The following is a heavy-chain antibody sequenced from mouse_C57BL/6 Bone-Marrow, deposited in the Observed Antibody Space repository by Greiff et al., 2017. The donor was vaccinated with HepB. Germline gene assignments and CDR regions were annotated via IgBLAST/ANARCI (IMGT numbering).Heavy chain of an antibody. CDR2: ISDGGSYT. D-gene: IGHD1-1*01. CDR3: ARVTTVVALYWYFDV. CDR1: GFTFSSYA. Sequence: EVQRVESGGGLVKPGGSLKLSCAASGFTFSSYAMSWVRQTPEKRLEWVATISDGGSYTYYPDNVKGRFTISRDNAKNNLYLQMSHLKSEDTAMYYCARVTTVVALYWYFDVWGTGTTVTVSS. V-gene: IGHV5-4*01. J-gene: IGHJ1*03.